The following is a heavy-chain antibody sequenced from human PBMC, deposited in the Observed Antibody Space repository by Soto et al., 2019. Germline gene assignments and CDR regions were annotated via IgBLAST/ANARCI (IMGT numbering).Heavy chain of an antibody. CDR1: GGTFSSYA. CDR2: IIPIFGTA. J-gene: IGHJ6*02. D-gene: IGHD3-3*01. CDR3: ASNYDFWSGYPRRPYYYYGMDV. V-gene: IGHV1-69*13. Sequence: SVKVSCKASGGTFSSYAISWVRQAPGQGLEWMGGIIPIFGTANYAQKFQGRVTITADESTSTAYMELSSLRSEDTAVYYCASNYDFWSGYPRRPYYYYGMDVWGQGTTVTVSS.